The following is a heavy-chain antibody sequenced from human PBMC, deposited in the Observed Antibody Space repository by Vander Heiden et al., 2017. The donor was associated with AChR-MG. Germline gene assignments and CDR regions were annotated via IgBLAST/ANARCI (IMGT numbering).Heavy chain of an antibody. D-gene: IGHD3-3*01. CDR3: AKDTEGNQFWTADC. CDR1: GFTFSSAS. J-gene: IGHJ4*02. V-gene: IGHV3-23*01. Sequence: EVRLLESGGGLVQPGGSLRLSCEASGFTFSSASMSWVRQNPGKGLELVSAIRGSDGRTYYADSVKGRFTISKDSSKNTLNLQMNSLRAEDTAVYYCAKDTEGNQFWTADCWGQGTLVTVSS. CDR2: IRGSDGRT.